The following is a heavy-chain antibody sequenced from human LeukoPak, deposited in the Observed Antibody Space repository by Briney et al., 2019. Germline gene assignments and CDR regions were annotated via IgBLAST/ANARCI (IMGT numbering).Heavy chain of an antibody. Sequence: SETLSLTCTVSGGSISSYYWSWIRQPPGQGLEWIGYIYYSGSTNYNPSLKSRVTISVDTSKNQFSLKLSSVTAADTAVYYCARESRKVVVPVDTRPYYYYYMDVWGKGTTVTVSS. D-gene: IGHD2-2*01. V-gene: IGHV4-59*01. J-gene: IGHJ6*03. CDR2: IYYSGST. CDR1: GGSISSYY. CDR3: ARESRKVVVPVDTRPYYYYYMDV.